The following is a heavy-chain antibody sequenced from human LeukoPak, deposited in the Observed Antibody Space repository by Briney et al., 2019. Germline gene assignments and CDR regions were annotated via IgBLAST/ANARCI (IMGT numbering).Heavy chain of an antibody. Sequence: ASVKVSCKASGYTFTGYYMHWVRQAPGQGLEWMGRINPNSGGTNYAQKFQGRVTMTRDTSTDTAYMELSSLRSEDTAVYYCATEGGDSGSCHFDYWGQGTLVTVSS. J-gene: IGHJ4*02. D-gene: IGHD1-26*01. V-gene: IGHV1-2*06. CDR3: ATEGGDSGSCHFDY. CDR2: INPNSGGT. CDR1: GYTFTGYY.